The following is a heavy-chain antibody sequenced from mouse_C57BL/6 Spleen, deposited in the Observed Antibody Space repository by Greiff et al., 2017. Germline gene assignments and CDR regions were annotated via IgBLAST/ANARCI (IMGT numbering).Heavy chain of an antibody. J-gene: IGHJ2*01. CDR3: ARFGGYYVGPYFDY. CDR1: GYTFTSYW. V-gene: IGHV1-52*01. Sequence: VQLQQSGAELVRPGSSVKLSCKASGYTFTSYWMHWVKQRPIQGLEWIGNIDPSDSETHYNQKFKDKATLTVDKSSSTAYMQVSSLTSEDSAVYYCARFGGYYVGPYFDYWGQGTTLTVSS. D-gene: IGHD2-3*01. CDR2: IDPSDSET.